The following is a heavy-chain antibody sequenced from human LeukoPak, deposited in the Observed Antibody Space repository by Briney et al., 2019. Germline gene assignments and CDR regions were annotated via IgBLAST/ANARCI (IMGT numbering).Heavy chain of an antibody. D-gene: IGHD2-2*01. CDR3: ARGYCSSTSCYSGRTEYDY. Sequence: SSVKVSFKGCGYTFICYYMHWVRQAPGQGLEWVGIINPSGGSTSYAQKFQGRVTMTRDMSTSTVYMELSSMRSEDTAVYYCARGYCSSTSCYSGRTEYDYWGQGTLVTVSS. CDR2: INPSGGST. J-gene: IGHJ4*02. CDR1: GYTFICYY. V-gene: IGHV1-46*01.